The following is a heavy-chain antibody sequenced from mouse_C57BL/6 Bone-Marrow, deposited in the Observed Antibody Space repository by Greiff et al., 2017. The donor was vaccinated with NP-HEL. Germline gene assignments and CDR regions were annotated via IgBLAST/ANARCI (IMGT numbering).Heavy chain of an antibody. D-gene: IGHD1-3*01. Sequence: QVQLQQPGAELVRPGTSVKLSCKASGYTFTSYWMHWVKQRPGQVLEWIGVIDPSDSYTNYNQKFKGKATLTVDTSSSTAYMQLSSLTSEDSAVYYCAREGTNPYYFDYWGQGTTLTVSS. CDR2: IDPSDSYT. V-gene: IGHV1-59*01. J-gene: IGHJ2*01. CDR3: AREGTNPYYFDY. CDR1: GYTFTSYW.